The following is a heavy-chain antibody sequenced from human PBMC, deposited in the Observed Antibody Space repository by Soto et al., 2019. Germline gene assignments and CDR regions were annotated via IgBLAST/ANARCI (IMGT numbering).Heavy chain of an antibody. D-gene: IGHD1-26*01. CDR3: ARETGGNYRLDN. J-gene: IGHJ4*02. Sequence: QVQLVQSGAEVKKPGASVKVSCKASGYTFTSYDINWVRQATGPGLEWMGWMNPNSGNTGYAQKFQGRVTMTRNTSISTDYMELSTLRSEATAVYYYARETGGNYRLDNRGQATLVTVSS. CDR1: GYTFTSYD. CDR2: MNPNSGNT. V-gene: IGHV1-8*01.